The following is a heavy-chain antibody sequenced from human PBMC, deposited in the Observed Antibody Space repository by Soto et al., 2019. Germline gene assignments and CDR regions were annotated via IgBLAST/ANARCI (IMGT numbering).Heavy chain of an antibody. D-gene: IGHD4-4*01. CDR2: INHSGST. CDR3: ARGRPPVPFRRTPAHRQYYFDY. J-gene: IGHJ4*02. V-gene: IGHV4-34*01. CDR1: GGSFSGYY. Sequence: SETLSLTCAVYGGSFSGYYWSWIRQPPGKGLEWIGEINHSGSTNYNPSLKSRVTISVDTSKNQFSLKLSSVTAADTAVYYCARGRPPVPFRRTPAHRQYYFDYWGQGTLVTVSS.